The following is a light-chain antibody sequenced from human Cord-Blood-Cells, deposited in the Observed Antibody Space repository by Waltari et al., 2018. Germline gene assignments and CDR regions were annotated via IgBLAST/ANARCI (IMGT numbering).Light chain of an antibody. CDR2: DVS. CDR3: SSYTSSSTVV. V-gene: IGLV2-14*01. Sequence: QSALTQPASVSGSPGQSITISCTGTSSDVGGYNYVSWYQQHPGKAPKLMIYDVSIRPSGVSNRFSGSKSGNTAALTTAGLQAEDEADYYCSSYTSSSTVVVGGGTKLTVL. CDR1: SSDVGGYNY. J-gene: IGLJ2*01.